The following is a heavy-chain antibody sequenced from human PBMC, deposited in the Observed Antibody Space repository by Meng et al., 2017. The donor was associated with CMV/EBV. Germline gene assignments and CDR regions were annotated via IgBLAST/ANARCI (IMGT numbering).Heavy chain of an antibody. Sequence: GGSLRLSCAASGFTFSSYGMHRVRQAPGKGLEWVAVIWYDGSNKYYADSVKGRFTISRDNSKNTLYLQMNSLRAEDTAVYYCAKDSYPGGGSGPRWFDYWGQGTLVTVSS. V-gene: IGHV3-33*06. D-gene: IGHD3-3*01. J-gene: IGHJ4*02. CDR2: IWYDGSNK. CDR1: GFTFSSYG. CDR3: AKDSYPGGGSGPRWFDY.